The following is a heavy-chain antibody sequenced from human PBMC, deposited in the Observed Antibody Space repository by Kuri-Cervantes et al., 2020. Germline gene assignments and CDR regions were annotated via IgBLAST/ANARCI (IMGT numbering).Heavy chain of an antibody. D-gene: IGHD6-19*01. V-gene: IGHV4-34*01. CDR2: INHSGST. CDR1: GGSFSGYY. CDR3: ARVGRSGWSRGSVDI. Sequence: SETLSLTCAVYGGSFSGYYWSWIRQPPGKGLEWLGEINHSGSTTLKSRVTISVDTSKNQFSLKLSSVTAADTAVYFCARVGRSGWSRGSVDIWGQGTMVTVSS. J-gene: IGHJ3*02.